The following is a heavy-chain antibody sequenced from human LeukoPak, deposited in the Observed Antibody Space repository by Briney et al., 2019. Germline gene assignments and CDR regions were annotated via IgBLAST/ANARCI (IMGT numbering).Heavy chain of an antibody. CDR2: INSDGSRT. D-gene: IGHD3-10*01. Sequence: SGGSLRLSCAASGFIFSRYWMHWVRHAPGKGLAWVSQINSDGSRTTYADFVKGRVTMSRDNAKNTVYLQMNSPRVEDTAVYYCARYGHLSWSYYPISWFDPGRQALLVIVSA. V-gene: IGHV3-74*01. J-gene: IGHJ5*02. CDR3: ARYGHLSWSYYPISWFDP. CDR1: GFIFSRYW.